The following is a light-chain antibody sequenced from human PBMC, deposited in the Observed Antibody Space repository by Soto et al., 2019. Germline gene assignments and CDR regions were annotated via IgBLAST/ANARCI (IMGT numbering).Light chain of an antibody. CDR3: SSYTSSSTYV. V-gene: IGLV2-14*01. J-gene: IGLJ1*01. CDR1: SSDVGGYNY. CDR2: EVS. Sequence: QSVLTQPASVSGSPGRSITISCTGTSSDVGGYNYVSWYQQHPGKAPKLMIYEVSYRPSGVSNRFSGSKSGNTASLTISGLQAEDEADYSCSSYTSSSTYVFGTGTKVTVL.